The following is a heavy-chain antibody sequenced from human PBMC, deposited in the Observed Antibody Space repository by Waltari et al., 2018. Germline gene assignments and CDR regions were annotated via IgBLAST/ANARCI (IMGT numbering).Heavy chain of an antibody. CDR3: ARDYCDRTNCHGMDV. CDR1: EFTFRSSA. Sequence: QVKLVASGGGVVQPGRSLRLSCAASEFTFRSSALHWVRQAPGKGLEWVAVISYNGRNIYYEDSVKGRFTISRDNSNKTLYLQMNSLRPEDTAVYYCARDYCDRTNCHGMDVWGQGTTVTVSS. CDR2: ISYNGRNI. D-gene: IGHD3-22*01. V-gene: IGHV3-30*04. J-gene: IGHJ6*02.